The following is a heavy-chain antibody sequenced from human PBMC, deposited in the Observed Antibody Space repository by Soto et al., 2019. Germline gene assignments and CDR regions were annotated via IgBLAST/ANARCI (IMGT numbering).Heavy chain of an antibody. D-gene: IGHD6-13*01. V-gene: IGHV3-53*02. Sequence: EVQLVETGGGLIQPGGSLRLSCAVSGLTVNSNYMTWVRQAPGKGLEWVSVIYGGGDTYYADSVKGRFTISRDNSRNMVYLQMNSLRVEDTAVYHCARPDSGSQGSSWQTPLGYWGQGTLVTVSS. CDR2: IYGGGDT. CDR1: GLTVNSNY. CDR3: ARPDSGSQGSSWQTPLGY. J-gene: IGHJ4*02.